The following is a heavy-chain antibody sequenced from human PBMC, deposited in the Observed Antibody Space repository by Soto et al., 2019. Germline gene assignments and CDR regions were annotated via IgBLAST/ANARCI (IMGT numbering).Heavy chain of an antibody. J-gene: IGHJ4*02. Sequence: PSETLSLTCTVSGGSISSGGYYWSWIRQHPGKGLEWIGYIYYSGSTYYNPSLKSRVTISVDTSKNQFSLKLSSVTAADTAVYYCARDRGAAMTVDYWGQGTLVTVSS. CDR1: GGSISSGGYY. V-gene: IGHV4-31*03. CDR2: IYYSGST. CDR3: ARDRGAAMTVDY. D-gene: IGHD6-25*01.